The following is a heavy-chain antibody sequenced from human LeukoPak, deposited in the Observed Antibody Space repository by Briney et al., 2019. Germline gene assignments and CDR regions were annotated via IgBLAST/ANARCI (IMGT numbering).Heavy chain of an antibody. D-gene: IGHD5-18*01. V-gene: IGHV3-23*01. CDR1: GGSISSGGYY. J-gene: IGHJ4*02. CDR2: ISGSGGST. CDR3: ARGRQDTAMALGY. Sequence: ETLSLTCTVSGGSISSGGYYSSWVRQAPGKGLEWVSAISGSGGSTYYADSVKGRFTISRDNSKNTLYLQMNSLRAEDTAVYYCARGRQDTAMALGYWGQGTLVTVSS.